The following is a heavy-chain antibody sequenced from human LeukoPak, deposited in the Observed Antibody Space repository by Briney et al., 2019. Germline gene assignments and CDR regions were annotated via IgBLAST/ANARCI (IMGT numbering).Heavy chain of an antibody. J-gene: IGHJ3*02. CDR1: GGSISSYY. V-gene: IGHV4-59*01. D-gene: IGHD3-16*02. CDR2: VSYTGST. CDR3: ARDLSFIDAFDI. Sequence: SETLSLTCTVSGGSISSYYWSWIRQPPGKRLEWIGYVSYTGSTNYSPSLKSRVTMSVDTSNNQFSLKLNSVTAADTAVYYCARDLSFIDAFDIWGQGTMVTVSS.